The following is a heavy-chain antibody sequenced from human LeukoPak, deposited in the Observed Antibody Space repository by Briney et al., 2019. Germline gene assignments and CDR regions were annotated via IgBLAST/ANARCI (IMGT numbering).Heavy chain of an antibody. CDR1: GFTFSSYW. CDR2: IKQDGSEK. D-gene: IGHD6-19*01. V-gene: IGHV3-7*01. J-gene: IGHJ4*02. Sequence: GGSLRLSCAASGFTFSSYWVSWVRQAPGKGLEWVANIKQDGSEKYYVDSVKGRFTISRDNAKNSLYLQMNSLRAEDTAVYYCASASVAGTGGDYWGQGTLVTVSS. CDR3: ASASVAGTGGDY.